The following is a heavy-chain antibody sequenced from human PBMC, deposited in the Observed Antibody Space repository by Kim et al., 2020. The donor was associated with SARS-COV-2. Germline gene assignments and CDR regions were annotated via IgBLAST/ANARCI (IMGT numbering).Heavy chain of an antibody. Sequence: SETLSLTCAVYGGSFSGYYWSWIRQLPGKGLEWIGEINHSGSTNYNPSLKSRATISVDTSMNQFSLMLSSVTAADTAVYYCTRPLFDFWCGYSRGGFDY. D-gene: IGHD3-3*01. CDR3: TRPLFDFWCGYSRGGFDY. CDR2: INHSGST. CDR1: GGSFSGYY. V-gene: IGHV4-34*01. J-gene: IGHJ4*01.